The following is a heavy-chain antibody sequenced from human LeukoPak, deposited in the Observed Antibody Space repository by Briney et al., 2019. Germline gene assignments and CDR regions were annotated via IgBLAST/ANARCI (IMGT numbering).Heavy chain of an antibody. CDR2: ISYDGTNK. CDR1: GFTSSSYA. CDR3: ARVSYGGNSVGYYFDY. J-gene: IGHJ4*02. V-gene: IGHV3-30-3*01. Sequence: PGGSLRLSCAASGFTSSSYAMHWVRQAPGKGLEWVSVISYDGTNKYYADSVKGRFTISRDNSKNTLYLQMNSLRAEDTAVYYCARVSYGGNSVGYYFDYWGQGTLVTVSS. D-gene: IGHD4-23*01.